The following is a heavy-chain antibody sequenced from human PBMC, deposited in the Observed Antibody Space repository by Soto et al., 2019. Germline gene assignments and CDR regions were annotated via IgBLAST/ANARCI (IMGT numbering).Heavy chain of an antibody. CDR2: IESDRSGT. CDR3: ATVFEY. Sequence: GGSLRLSCAASGFTFSSFGMHWVRQAPGKGLEWVSRIESDRSGTSYADSVKGRFTISRDSAMNMLYLQMNSLRVEDTAVYYCATVFEYWGHGILVTVSS. CDR1: GFTFSSFG. V-gene: IGHV3-74*01. J-gene: IGHJ4*01.